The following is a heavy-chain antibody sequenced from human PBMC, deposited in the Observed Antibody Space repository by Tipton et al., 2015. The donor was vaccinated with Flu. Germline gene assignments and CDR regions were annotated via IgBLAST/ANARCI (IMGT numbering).Heavy chain of an antibody. J-gene: IGHJ4*02. V-gene: IGHV4-38-2*02. CDR3: ARVGSSSSFV. CDR1: TFSVSGIVY. CDR2: FYPSGTS. D-gene: IGHD6-6*01. Sequence: TLSLTCSVSTFSVSGIVYWGWIRQSPGKGLEWLGSFYPSGTSYYNPSVKSRVTISLDTSKGHSSLNLRSVTAADTAVYYCARVGSSSSFVWGQGTLVTVSS.